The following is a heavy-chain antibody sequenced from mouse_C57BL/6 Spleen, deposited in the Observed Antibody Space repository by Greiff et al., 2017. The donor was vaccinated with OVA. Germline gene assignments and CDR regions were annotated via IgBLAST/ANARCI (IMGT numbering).Heavy chain of an antibody. J-gene: IGHJ1*03. CDR1: GYTFTDYY. V-gene: IGHV1-26*01. D-gene: IGHD1-1*01. Sequence: VQLQQSGPELVKPGASVKISCKASGYTFTDYYMNWVKQSHGKSLEWIGDINPNNGGTSYNQKFKGKATLTVDKSSSTAYMELRSLTSEDSAVYYCARRGIYYYGSGYFDVWGTGTTVTVSS. CDR3: ARRGIYYYGSGYFDV. CDR2: INPNNGGT.